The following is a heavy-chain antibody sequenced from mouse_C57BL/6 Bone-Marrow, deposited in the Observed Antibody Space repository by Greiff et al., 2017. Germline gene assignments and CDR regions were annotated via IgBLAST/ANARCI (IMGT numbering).Heavy chain of an antibody. V-gene: IGHV14-4*01. J-gene: IGHJ4*01. CDR2: IDPENGDT. D-gene: IGHD6-5*01. CDR3: TTGSLYYYAMDY. Sequence: EVQGVESGAELVRPGASVKLSCTASGFNIKDDYMHWVKQRPEQGLEWIGWIDPENGDTEYASKFQGKATITADTSSNTAYLQLSSLTSEDTAVYYGTTGSLYYYAMDYWGQGTSVTVSS. CDR1: GFNIKDDY.